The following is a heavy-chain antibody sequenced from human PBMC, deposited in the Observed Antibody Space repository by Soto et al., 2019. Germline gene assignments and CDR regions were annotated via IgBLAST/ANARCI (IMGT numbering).Heavy chain of an antibody. CDR2: IYYSGST. CDR3: ARQSYGDYHV. J-gene: IGHJ4*02. V-gene: IGHV4-59*08. Sequence: PSETLSLTCTVSGGSISSYYWSWIRQPPGKGLEWIGYIYYSGSTNYNPSLKSRVTISVDTSKNQFSLKLSSVTAADTAVYYCARQSYGDYHVWGQGTLVTVSS. D-gene: IGHD4-17*01. CDR1: GGSISSYY.